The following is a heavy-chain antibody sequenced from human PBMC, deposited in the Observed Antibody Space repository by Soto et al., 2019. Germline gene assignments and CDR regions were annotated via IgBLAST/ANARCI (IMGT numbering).Heavy chain of an antibody. CDR3: AADDTSAYYYY. V-gene: IGHV1-58*01. D-gene: IGHD3-22*01. CDR1: GFTFSSSS. J-gene: IGHJ4*02. CDR2: IVVGSGNT. Sequence: SVKVSCKASGFTFSSSSVQWVRQARGQRLEWIGWIVVGSGNTNYAQELQERVTITRDMSTSTAYMELSSLRSEDTAVYYCAADDTSAYYYYWGQGTLVTVPS.